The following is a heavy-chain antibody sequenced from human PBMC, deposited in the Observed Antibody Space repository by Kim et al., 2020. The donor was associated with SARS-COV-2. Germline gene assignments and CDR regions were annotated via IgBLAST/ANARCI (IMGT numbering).Heavy chain of an antibody. D-gene: IGHD5-12*01. Sequence: THTPPLTRRVTISVDTSKNQFSLKLSSVAAADTAVYYCAGGGGGYDYFDYWGQGTLVTVSS. J-gene: IGHJ4*02. V-gene: IGHV4-59*09. CDR3: AGGGGGYDYFDY.